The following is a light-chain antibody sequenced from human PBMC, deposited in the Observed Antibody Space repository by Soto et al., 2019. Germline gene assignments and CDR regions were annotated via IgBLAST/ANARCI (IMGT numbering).Light chain of an antibody. CDR2: GNS. J-gene: IGLJ2*01. CDR1: SSNIGAGYD. Sequence: QSVLTQPPSVSGAPGQRVTISCTGSSSNIGAGYDVHWYQQLPGTAPKLLIYGNSNRPSGVPDRFSGSKSGTSASLAITGLQAEDEADYYCQSYDSSLSGXVVXXXXTKLXXL. CDR3: QSYDSSLSGXVV. V-gene: IGLV1-40*01.